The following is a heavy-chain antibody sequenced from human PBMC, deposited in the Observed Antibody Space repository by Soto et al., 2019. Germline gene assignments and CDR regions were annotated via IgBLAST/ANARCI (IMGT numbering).Heavy chain of an antibody. CDR1: GYSISTGYY. CDR2: MYHSGNI. Sequence: SETLSLTCAVSGYSISTGYYWGWIRQPPGKGLEWIGSMYHSGNIFYNPSLKSRVTISVDTSKNQFSLNLSSVTAADTAVYYCARDPFGLCSSTTSYTWNNWGQGTMVTVSS. V-gene: IGHV4-38-2*02. CDR3: ARDPFGLCSSTTSYTWNN. D-gene: IGHD2-2*02. J-gene: IGHJ4*02.